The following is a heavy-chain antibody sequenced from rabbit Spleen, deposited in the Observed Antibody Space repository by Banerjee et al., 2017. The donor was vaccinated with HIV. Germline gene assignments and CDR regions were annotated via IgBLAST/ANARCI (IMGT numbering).Heavy chain of an antibody. D-gene: IGHD1-1*01. J-gene: IGHJ6*01. V-gene: IGHV1S40*01. CDR1: GGSFSGNSY. CDR3: AGDTSSSFSSYGMDL. Sequence: SLEESGGDLVKPEGSLTLTCTASGGSFSGNSYMCCYRQAPGKFLLWIACIDTGSSGFTYFASWAKGRFTISKTSSTTVTLQMTSLTAADEATYFCAGDTSSSFSSYGMDLWGPGTLVTVS. CDR2: IDTGSSGFT.